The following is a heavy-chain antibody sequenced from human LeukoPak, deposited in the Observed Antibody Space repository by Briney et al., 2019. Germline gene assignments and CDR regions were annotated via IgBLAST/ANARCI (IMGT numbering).Heavy chain of an antibody. CDR2: IYYSGST. D-gene: IGHD3-10*01. CDR1: GGSISSGDYH. CDR3: ARERINMVPGLIIFDYGMNV. J-gene: IGHJ6*02. Sequence: LSETLSLACPVSGGSISSGDYHWSWIRQPPGKGLEWVGYIYYSGSTNYNPSLKSRVTISVDTSKNQFSLKLSSVTAADTAMYYCARERINMVPGLIIFDYGMNVWGQGTTVTVSS. V-gene: IGHV4-30-4*01.